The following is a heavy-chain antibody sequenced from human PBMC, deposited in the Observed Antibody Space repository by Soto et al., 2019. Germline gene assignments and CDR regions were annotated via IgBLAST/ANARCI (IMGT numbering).Heavy chain of an antibody. J-gene: IGHJ6*02. CDR2: INPNSGGT. CDR1: GYTFTGYY. CDR3: ARNIAVGGRFYYYGMDV. Sequence: ASVKVSCKASGYTFTGYYMHWVRQAPGQGLEWMGWINPNSGGTNYAQKFQGRVTMTRDTSISRAYMEVIRLRSDDTAVYYCARNIAVGGRFYYYGMDVWGQGTTVTVSS. D-gene: IGHD6-19*01. V-gene: IGHV1-2*02.